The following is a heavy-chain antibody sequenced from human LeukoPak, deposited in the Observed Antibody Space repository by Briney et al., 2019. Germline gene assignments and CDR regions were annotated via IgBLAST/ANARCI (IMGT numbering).Heavy chain of an antibody. D-gene: IGHD4-17*01. CDR2: IFYSGST. V-gene: IGHV4-31*03. CDR3: ARADGDYYFDY. Sequence: SETLSLTCTVSGGSISRGGYYWSWIRQHPGKGLEWIAYIFYSGSTYYNPSLKSRVTMSVDTSKNQFSLKLSSVTAADTAVYYCARADGDYYFDYWGQGTLVTVSS. CDR1: GGSISRGGYY. J-gene: IGHJ4*02.